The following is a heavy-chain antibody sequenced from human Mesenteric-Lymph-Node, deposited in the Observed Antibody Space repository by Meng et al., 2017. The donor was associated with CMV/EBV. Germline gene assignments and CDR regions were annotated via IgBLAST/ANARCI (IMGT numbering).Heavy chain of an antibody. Sequence: ASVKVSCKASGYTFTGYYMHWVRQAPGQGLEWMEWINPNSGGTNYAQKFQGRVTMTRDTSISTAYMELSRLRSDDTAVYYCAREGAVAGTFDYWGQGTLVTVSS. D-gene: IGHD6-19*01. CDR3: AREGAVAGTFDY. CDR1: GYTFTGYY. V-gene: IGHV1-2*02. J-gene: IGHJ4*02. CDR2: INPNSGGT.